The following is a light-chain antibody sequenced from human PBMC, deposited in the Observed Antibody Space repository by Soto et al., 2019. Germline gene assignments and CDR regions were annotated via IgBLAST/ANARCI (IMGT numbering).Light chain of an antibody. V-gene: IGKV1-5*01. CDR2: DAS. Sequence: DIQMTQSPSTLSASVGDTVSITCRASQSISGWMAWYQQKPGKVPKLLIIDASSLESGVPSRFSGSGSGTIFTLTISSLQPGDFATYYCQQYNSYPYTFGHGTKLQIK. CDR3: QQYNSYPYT. CDR1: QSISGW. J-gene: IGKJ2*01.